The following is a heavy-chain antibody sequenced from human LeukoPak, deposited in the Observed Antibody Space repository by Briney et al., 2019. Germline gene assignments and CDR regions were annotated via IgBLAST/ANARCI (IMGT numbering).Heavy chain of an antibody. J-gene: IGHJ3*02. CDR1: GYTFTGYY. V-gene: IGHV1-46*01. CDR3: ARGGIAAAGIPMSAFDI. Sequence: ASVKVSCKASGYTFTGYYMHWVRQAPGQGLEWMGWINPSGGSTSYAQKFQGRVTMTRDMSTSTVYMELSSLRSEDTAVYYCARGGIAAAGIPMSAFDIWGQGTMVTVSS. D-gene: IGHD6-13*01. CDR2: INPSGGST.